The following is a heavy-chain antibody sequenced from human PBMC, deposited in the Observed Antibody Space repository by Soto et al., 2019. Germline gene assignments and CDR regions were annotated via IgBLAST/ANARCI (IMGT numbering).Heavy chain of an antibody. CDR1: GGSIISSSYY. J-gene: IGHJ6*02. V-gene: IGHV4-39*01. CDR3: AGTTVTTSYYYYGMDV. D-gene: IGHD4-17*01. Sequence: QLQLQESGPGLVKPSETLSLTCTVSGGSIISSSYYWGWIRQPPGKGLEWIGSIYYSGSTYYNPSLKSRVTISVDTSKNQFSLKLSSVTAADTAVYYCAGTTVTTSYYYYGMDVWGQGTTVTVSS. CDR2: IYYSGST.